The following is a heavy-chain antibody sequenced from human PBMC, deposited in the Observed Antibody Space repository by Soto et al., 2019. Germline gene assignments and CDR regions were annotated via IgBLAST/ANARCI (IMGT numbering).Heavy chain of an antibody. CDR1: GFTFSSYS. D-gene: IGHD2-21*02. CDR3: ARDLHIGVVVTAIRYYYYGMDV. CDR2: ISSSSSYI. J-gene: IGHJ6*02. V-gene: IGHV3-21*01. Sequence: PXGSLRISCAAAGFTFSSYSMNWVRQAPGKGLEWVSSISSSSSYIYYADSVKGRFTISRDNAKNSLYLQMNSLRAEDTAVYYCARDLHIGVVVTAIRYYYYGMDVWGQGTTVTVSS.